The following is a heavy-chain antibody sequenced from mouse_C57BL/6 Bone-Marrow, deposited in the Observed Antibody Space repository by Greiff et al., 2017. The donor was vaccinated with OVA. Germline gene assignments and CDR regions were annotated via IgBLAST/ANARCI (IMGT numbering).Heavy chain of an antibody. D-gene: IGHD2-4*01. CDR1: GYTFTSYW. J-gene: IGHJ3*01. CDR3: ATIWLYDYDGGFAY. CDR2: IYPGSGST. V-gene: IGHV1-55*01. Sequence: QVQLQQPGAELVKPGASVKMSCKASGYTFTSYWITWVKQRPGQGLEWIGDIYPGSGSTNYNEKFKSKATLTVDTSSSTAYMQLSSLTSEDSSVYYGATIWLYDYDGGFAYWGQGTLVTVSA.